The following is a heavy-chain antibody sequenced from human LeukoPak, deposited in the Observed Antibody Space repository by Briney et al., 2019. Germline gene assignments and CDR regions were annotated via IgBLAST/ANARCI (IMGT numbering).Heavy chain of an antibody. CDR1: GFTFSSYG. D-gene: IGHD4-17*01. J-gene: IGHJ4*02. CDR2: IRYDGNNK. Sequence: GGSLRLSCAASGFTFSSYGMHWVRQAPGKGLEWVAFIRYDGNNKYYADSVKGRFTISRDNSKNTLYLQMNSLRAEDTAVYYCAKGGYYGDYVGYWGQGTLVTVSS. V-gene: IGHV3-30*02. CDR3: AKGGYYGDYVGY.